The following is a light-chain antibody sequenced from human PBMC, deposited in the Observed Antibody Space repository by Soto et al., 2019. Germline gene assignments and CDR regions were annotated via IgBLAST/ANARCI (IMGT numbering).Light chain of an antibody. J-gene: IGKJ1*01. Sequence: DIQMTQSPSTLSASVGDRVTITCRASQSISSWLDWYQQKPGKAPKLLIYDASSLESGVPSRFSGSGSGTEFTLTISSLQPDDFATYYGQQYNSYRRTFGQGTKVEIK. CDR2: DAS. CDR1: QSISSW. V-gene: IGKV1-5*01. CDR3: QQYNSYRRT.